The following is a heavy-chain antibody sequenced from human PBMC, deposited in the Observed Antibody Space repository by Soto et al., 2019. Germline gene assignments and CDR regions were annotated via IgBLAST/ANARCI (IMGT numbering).Heavy chain of an antibody. D-gene: IGHD6-13*01. V-gene: IGHV3-48*02. J-gene: IGHJ4*02. Sequence: GGSLRLSCAASGFTFSSYSMNWVRQAPGKGLEWVSNIKKSGSTKYSADSVKGRFTISRDNAKNSLYLQMNSLRDEDTAVYYCARALAAAGSLWGQGTLVTVSS. CDR2: IKKSGSTK. CDR3: ARALAAAGSL. CDR1: GFTFSSYS.